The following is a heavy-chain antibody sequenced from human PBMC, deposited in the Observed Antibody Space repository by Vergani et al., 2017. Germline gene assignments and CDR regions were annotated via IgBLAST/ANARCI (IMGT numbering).Heavy chain of an antibody. D-gene: IGHD5-12*01. Sequence: EVQLLESGGDLVQPGGSLRLSCAASGFTFNHYAMNWVRQAPGKGLEWVSGISGSGGSTYYAGSVKGRFTISSDSSKNKLYLQMNSLCAGDTAVYYSAKANPRNSGYDYLYYYHAMDVWGQGTTVTVSS. J-gene: IGHJ6*02. CDR3: AKANPRNSGYDYLYYYHAMDV. V-gene: IGHV3-23*01. CDR1: GFTFNHYA. CDR2: ISGSGGST.